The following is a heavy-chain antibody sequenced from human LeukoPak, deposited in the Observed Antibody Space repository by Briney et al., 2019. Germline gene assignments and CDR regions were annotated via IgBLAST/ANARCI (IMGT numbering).Heavy chain of an antibody. Sequence: PGGSLRLSCAASGFTLSSCAMNWVRQAPGKGLEWVSAISGNGHAYYADSVKGRFTISRDNSKNTLYLQMNSLRAEDTAVYYCAKDRLAGYSGYDLDYWGQGTLVTVSS. CDR2: ISGNGHA. CDR3: AKDRLAGYSGYDLDY. D-gene: IGHD5-12*01. V-gene: IGHV3-23*01. J-gene: IGHJ4*02. CDR1: GFTLSSCA.